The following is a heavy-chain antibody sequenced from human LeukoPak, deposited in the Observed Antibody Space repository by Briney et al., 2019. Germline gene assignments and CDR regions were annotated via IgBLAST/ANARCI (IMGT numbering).Heavy chain of an antibody. J-gene: IGHJ4*02. CDR2: ISWNSGSI. D-gene: IGHD6-19*01. V-gene: IGHV3-23*01. CDR1: GFTFSSYA. CDR3: AKGSGWYDY. Sequence: GGSLRLSCAASGFTFSSYAMSWVRQAPGKGLEWVSGISWNSGSIGYADSVKGRFTISRDNSKNTLYLQMNSLRAEDTAVYYCAKGSGWYDYWGQGTLVTVSS.